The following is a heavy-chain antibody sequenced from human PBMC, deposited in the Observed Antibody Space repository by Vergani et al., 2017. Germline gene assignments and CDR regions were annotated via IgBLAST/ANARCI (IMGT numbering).Heavy chain of an antibody. J-gene: IGHJ4*02. V-gene: IGHV1-69*01. D-gene: IGHD6-13*01. CDR2: IIPIFGTA. Sequence: QLQLLQSGAEVKKPGSSVKVSCKAPGATFSSYAISWVRQAPGQGLEWMGGIIPIFGTANYAQKFQGRVTITADESTSTAYMELSSLRSEDTAVYYCARGRAAADTPEGFDYWGQGTLVTVSS. CDR1: GATFSSYA. CDR3: ARGRAAADTPEGFDY.